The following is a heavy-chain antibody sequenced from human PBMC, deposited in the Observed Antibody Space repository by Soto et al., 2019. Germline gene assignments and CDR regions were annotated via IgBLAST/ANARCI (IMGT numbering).Heavy chain of an antibody. J-gene: IGHJ4*02. CDR3: ARGLGREYQDKRNYFHPEY. V-gene: IGHV3-53*01. CDR2: LYTNGMA. D-gene: IGHD3-10*01. CDR1: GLPVSSNY. Sequence: GGPGKLSCAASGLPVSSNYLTWVRQSPGKGLKWVSVLYTNGMAFYSDSVKGRFTISTDNSQNSVYLQMNTLRAEDTAIYYCARGLGREYQDKRNYFHPEYWGQRNMVTVSA.